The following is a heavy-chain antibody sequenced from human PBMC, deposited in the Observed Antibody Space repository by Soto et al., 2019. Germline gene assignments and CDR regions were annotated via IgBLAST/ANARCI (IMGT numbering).Heavy chain of an antibody. CDR2: IIPIFGTA. CDR3: ARDGVSSGYVDY. V-gene: IGHV1-69*13. D-gene: IGHD3-22*01. Sequence: SVKVSCKASGGTFSSYAISWVRQAPGQGLEWMGGIIPIFGTANYAQKFQGRVTITADESTSTAYMELSSLRSEDTAVYYCARDGVSSGYVDYWGQGTLVTVSS. J-gene: IGHJ4*02. CDR1: GGTFSSYA.